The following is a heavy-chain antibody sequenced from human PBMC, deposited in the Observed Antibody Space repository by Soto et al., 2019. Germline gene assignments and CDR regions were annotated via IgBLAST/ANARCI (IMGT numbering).Heavy chain of an antibody. V-gene: IGHV4-31*03. J-gene: IGHJ5*02. CDR1: GGSISSGAYY. D-gene: IGHD6-13*01. CDR3: ARVSATGTRWLDP. CDR2: ISHRGTA. Sequence: PSETLSLTCTVSGGSISSGAYYWGWIRQHPGKGLEWIGYISHRGTAYYTPSLKSRVSLSVDPSKSQFSLNVTSLTAADTAVYYCARVSATGTRWLDPWGPGTIVTVYS.